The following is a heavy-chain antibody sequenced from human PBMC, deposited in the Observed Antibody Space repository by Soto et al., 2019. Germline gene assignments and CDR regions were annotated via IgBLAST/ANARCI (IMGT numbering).Heavy chain of an antibody. CDR2: ISYDGSNK. J-gene: IGHJ4*02. Sequence: GGSLRLSCAASGFTFSSYGMHWVRQAPGKGLGWVAVISYDGSNKYYADSVKGRFTISRDNSKNTLYLQMNSLRAEDTAVYYCAKDVPSVAVAAPDYWGQGTLVTVSS. D-gene: IGHD6-19*01. CDR1: GFTFSSYG. CDR3: AKDVPSVAVAAPDY. V-gene: IGHV3-30*18.